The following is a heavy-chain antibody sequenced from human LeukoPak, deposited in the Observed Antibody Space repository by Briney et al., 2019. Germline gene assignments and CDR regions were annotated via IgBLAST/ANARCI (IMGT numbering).Heavy chain of an antibody. J-gene: IGHJ6*04. CDR3: ARGVIHLGYYYYGMDV. V-gene: IGHV1-18*04. D-gene: IGHD3-10*01. Sequence: GASVKVSCKASGYTFTSYGISWVRQAPGQGLEWMGWISAYNGNTNYAQKLQGRVTMTTDTSTSTAYMELRSLRSDDTAVYYRARGVIHLGYYYYGMDVWGKGTTVTVSS. CDR2: ISAYNGNT. CDR1: GYTFTSYG.